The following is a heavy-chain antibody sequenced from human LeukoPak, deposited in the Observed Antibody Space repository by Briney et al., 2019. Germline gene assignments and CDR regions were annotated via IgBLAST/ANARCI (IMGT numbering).Heavy chain of an antibody. CDR3: ARGPNYVWVSYRYFDY. CDR1: GGSISRGDYY. CDR2: IYYSGST. V-gene: IGHV4-30-4*01. J-gene: IGHJ4*02. D-gene: IGHD3-16*02. Sequence: SETLSLTRTVSGGSISRGDYYWSWIRQSPGKGLEWIGYIYYSGSTYYNPSLKSRVTISVDTSKNQFSLKLSSVTAADTAVYYCARGPNYVWVSYRYFDYWGQGTLVTVSS.